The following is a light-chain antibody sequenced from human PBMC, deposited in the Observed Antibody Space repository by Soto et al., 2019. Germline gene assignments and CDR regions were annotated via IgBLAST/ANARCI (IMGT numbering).Light chain of an antibody. CDR2: SNN. CDR3: AAWDGSLSGGV. CDR1: SSNVGTNY. V-gene: IGLV1-47*02. Sequence: QSVLTQPPSASGTPGQSATISCSGSSSNVGTNYVCWYQQLPGPAPKLLIYSNNQRPSGVPDRFSGSKSGTSASLAISGLGSEDEADYYCAAWDGSLSGGVFGGGTKLTVL. J-gene: IGLJ3*02.